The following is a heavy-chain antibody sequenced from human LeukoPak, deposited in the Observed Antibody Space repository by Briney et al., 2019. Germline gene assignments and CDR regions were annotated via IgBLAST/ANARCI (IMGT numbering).Heavy chain of an antibody. CDR1: GYTFTSYD. V-gene: IGHV1-8*01. J-gene: IGHJ6*02. Sequence: ASVKVSFKASGYTFTSYDINWVRQATGQGLEWMGWMNPNSGNTGYAQKFQGRVTMTRNTSISTAYMELSSLRCEDTAVYYCARWGAGSGSYYYYYYGMDVWGQGTTVTVSS. CDR3: ARWGAGSGSYYYYYYGMDV. CDR2: MNPNSGNT. D-gene: IGHD3-10*01.